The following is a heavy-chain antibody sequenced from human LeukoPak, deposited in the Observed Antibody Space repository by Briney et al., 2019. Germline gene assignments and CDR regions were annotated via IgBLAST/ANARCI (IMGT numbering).Heavy chain of an antibody. V-gene: IGHV4-59*01. Sequence: SETLSLTCTVSGGSISSYYWSWIRQPPGKGLEWIGYIYYSGSTNYNPSLKSRVTISVDTSKNQFSLKLSSVTAADTAVYYCARDGATKGDAFDIWGQGTMVTVSS. J-gene: IGHJ3*02. D-gene: IGHD1-26*01. CDR3: ARDGATKGDAFDI. CDR2: IYYSGST. CDR1: GGSISSYY.